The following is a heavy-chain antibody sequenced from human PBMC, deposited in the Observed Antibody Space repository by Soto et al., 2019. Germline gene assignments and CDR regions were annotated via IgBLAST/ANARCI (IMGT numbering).Heavy chain of an antibody. V-gene: IGHV4-59*11. D-gene: IGHD3-10*01. Sequence: SETLSLTCTVSSGSISGLYWSWIRQPPGKGLEWIGYIYYSGCTNYNPSLRSRVTISVDTSKNQFSLKLSSVTAADTAVYYCARDFGGPKDWFGVGAFDIWGQGTMVTVSS. CDR3: ARDFGGPKDWFGVGAFDI. CDR1: SGSISGLY. J-gene: IGHJ3*02. CDR2: IYYSGCT.